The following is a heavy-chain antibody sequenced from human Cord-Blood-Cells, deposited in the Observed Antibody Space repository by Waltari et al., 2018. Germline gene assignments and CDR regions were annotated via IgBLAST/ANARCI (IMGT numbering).Heavy chain of an antibody. Sequence: EVQLVVSGGGLVRPGGSLRLSGAASGFTFSGYEMNWVRQAPGKGLEWVSYSSSSGSTIYYADSVKGRFTISRDNAKNSLYLQMNSLRAEDTAVYYCARVTGDLAFDIWGQGTMVTVSS. V-gene: IGHV3-48*03. CDR1: GFTFSGYE. J-gene: IGHJ3*02. CDR3: ARVTGDLAFDI. D-gene: IGHD7-27*01. CDR2: SSSSGSTI.